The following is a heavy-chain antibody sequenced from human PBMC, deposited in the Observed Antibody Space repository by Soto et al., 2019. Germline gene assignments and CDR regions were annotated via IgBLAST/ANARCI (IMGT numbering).Heavy chain of an antibody. Sequence: QVQLVESGGGVVQPGRSLRLSCAASGFTFSSYAMHWVRQAPGQGLEWVAVISYDGSNKYYADSVKGRFTISIDNSKNTLYLQMNSLRAEDTAGYYCARPLWRDDYNWVYCDLWGRGALVTVSS. J-gene: IGHJ2*01. V-gene: IGHV3-30-3*01. CDR1: GFTFSSYA. D-gene: IGHD4-4*01. CDR3: ARPLWRDDYNWVYCDL. CDR2: ISYDGSNK.